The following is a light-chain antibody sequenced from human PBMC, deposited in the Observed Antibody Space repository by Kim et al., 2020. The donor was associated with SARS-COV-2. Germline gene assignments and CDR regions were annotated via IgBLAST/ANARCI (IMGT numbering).Light chain of an antibody. CDR1: QGITSA. Sequence: AIQLTQSPSSLSASVGDRVTITCRASQGITSALAWYQQKSGKTPNLLIYAASSLGSGVPSRFGGSGSGTDFTLTISSLQPEDFATYYCQQFNTFPFTFGPGTKVDIK. J-gene: IGKJ3*01. V-gene: IGKV1-13*02. CDR2: AAS. CDR3: QQFNTFPFT.